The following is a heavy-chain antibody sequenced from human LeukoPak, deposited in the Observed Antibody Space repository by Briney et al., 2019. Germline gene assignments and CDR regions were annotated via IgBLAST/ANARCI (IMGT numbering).Heavy chain of an antibody. Sequence: GGSLRLSCAASGFSVSDIYITWVRQSPGKGLEWVSLIHSGGNTYYADSVNGRFTISRDNSKNTLYLRMNSLRAEDTAVYYCAREVGTSPGLDNWGQGTLVTVSS. CDR2: IHSGGNT. D-gene: IGHD2-2*01. CDR1: GFSVSDIY. CDR3: AREVGTSPGLDN. V-gene: IGHV3-66*02. J-gene: IGHJ4*02.